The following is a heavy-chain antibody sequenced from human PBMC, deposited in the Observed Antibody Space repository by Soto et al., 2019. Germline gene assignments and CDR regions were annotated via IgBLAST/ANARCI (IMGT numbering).Heavy chain of an antibody. J-gene: IGHJ6*02. Sequence: EVQLLESGGGLVQPGGSLRLSCAASGFTFSTYAMNWVRQAPGNGLEWVSAISGSGGSIHYADSVKGRFTISRDNSKNTLYLQMNSLRDEEPTGYHCGKGYWKGDVWGQGTTVTVSS. V-gene: IGHV3-23*01. CDR3: GKGYWKGDV. CDR2: ISGSGGSI. CDR1: GFTFSTYA. D-gene: IGHD1-1*01.